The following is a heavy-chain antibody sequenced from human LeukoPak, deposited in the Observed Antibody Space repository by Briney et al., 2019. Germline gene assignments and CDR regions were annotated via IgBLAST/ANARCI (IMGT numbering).Heavy chain of an antibody. CDR3: ARVYSSGWYFDP. V-gene: IGHV3-21*01. D-gene: IGHD6-19*01. CDR2: ISSSSTNM. J-gene: IGHJ5*02. Sequence: GGSLRLSCAASGFTFSSYRMNWVRQAPGKGLEWVSSISSSSTNMYYADSVKGRFTISRDNAKNSLYLQMNSLRAEDTAVYYCARVYSSGWYFDPWGQGTLVTVSS. CDR1: GFTFSSYR.